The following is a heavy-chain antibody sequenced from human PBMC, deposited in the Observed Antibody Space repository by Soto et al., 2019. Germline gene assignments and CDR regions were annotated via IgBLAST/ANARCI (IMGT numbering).Heavy chain of an antibody. CDR1: GGTISSSSYY. V-gene: IGHV4-39*01. J-gene: IGHJ4*02. CDR2: IYYSGST. Sequence: SGTLSLTCTVSGGTISSSSYYWGWIRQPPGKGLEWIGSIYYSGSTYYNPSLKSRVTISVDTSKNQFSLKLSSVTAADTAVYYCARVPVSRTILEWLLSPCYFDYWGQGTLVTVSS. CDR3: ARVPVSRTILEWLLSPCYFDY. D-gene: IGHD3-3*01.